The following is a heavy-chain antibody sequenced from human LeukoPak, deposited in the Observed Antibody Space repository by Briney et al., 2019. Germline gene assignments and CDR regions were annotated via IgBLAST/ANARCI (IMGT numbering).Heavy chain of an antibody. Sequence: GASVNVSCKVSGYTRTELSMHWVRQAPGKGLEWMGGFDPEDGETICAQKFQGRVTMTEDTSTDTAYMELSSLRSEDTAVYYCATVQQWLVHGLPHYWGQGTLVTVSS. J-gene: IGHJ4*02. CDR1: GYTRTELS. V-gene: IGHV1-24*01. D-gene: IGHD6-19*01. CDR3: ATVQQWLVHGLPHY. CDR2: FDPEDGET.